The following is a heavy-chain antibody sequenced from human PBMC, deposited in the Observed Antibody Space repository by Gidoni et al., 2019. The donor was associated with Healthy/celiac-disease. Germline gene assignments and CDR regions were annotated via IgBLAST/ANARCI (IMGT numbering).Heavy chain of an antibody. V-gene: IGHV4-34*01. CDR1: GGSFSGYY. J-gene: IGHJ4*02. D-gene: IGHD6-19*01. Sequence: QVQLQQWGAGLLKPSETLSLTCAVYGGSFSGYYWSWIRQPPGKGLEWIGEINHSGSTNYNPYLKSRVTISVDTSKNQFSLKLSSVTAADTAVYYCARGPPEYSSGWYAYWGQGTLVTVSS. CDR2: INHSGST. CDR3: ARGPPEYSSGWYAY.